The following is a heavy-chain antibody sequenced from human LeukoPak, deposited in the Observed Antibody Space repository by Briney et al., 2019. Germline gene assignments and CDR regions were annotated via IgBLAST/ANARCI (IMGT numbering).Heavy chain of an antibody. CDR2: ISSSGSTI. D-gene: IGHD3-10*02. CDR3: AELGITMIGGV. CDR1: GFTFSSYE. J-gene: IGHJ6*04. Sequence: AGGSLRLSCAASGFTFSSYEMNWVRQAPGKGLEWVSYISSSGSTIYYADSVKGRFTISRDNAKNSLYLQMNSLRAEDTAVYHCAELGITMIGGVWGKGTTVTISS. V-gene: IGHV3-48*03.